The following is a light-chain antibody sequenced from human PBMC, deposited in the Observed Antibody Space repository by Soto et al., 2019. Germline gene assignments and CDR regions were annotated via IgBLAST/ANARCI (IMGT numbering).Light chain of an antibody. Sequence: QSVLTQPASLSGSPGQSITISCTGTSSDVGGYNFVSWYQQHPGNPPKLLIFEVNNRPLGVSDRFSGSKSGNTASLTISGLQATDEADYYCSSYTSTNTLILFGGGTKLTVL. CDR2: EVN. J-gene: IGLJ2*01. V-gene: IGLV2-14*01. CDR1: SSDVGGYNF. CDR3: SSYTSTNTLIL.